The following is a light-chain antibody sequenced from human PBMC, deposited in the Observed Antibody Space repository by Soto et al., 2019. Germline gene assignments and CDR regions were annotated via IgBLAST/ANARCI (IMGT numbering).Light chain of an antibody. CDR3: QQYNNWHPIT. Sequence: EIVMTQSPATLSVSPGERSTLSCRAIQSVSSKLAWYQQKPGQAPRLLIYGASTRATGIPARFSGSGSGTEFTLTISSLQSEDFAVYYCQQYNNWHPITFGQGTRLEIK. J-gene: IGKJ5*01. CDR2: GAS. CDR1: QSVSSK. V-gene: IGKV3-15*01.